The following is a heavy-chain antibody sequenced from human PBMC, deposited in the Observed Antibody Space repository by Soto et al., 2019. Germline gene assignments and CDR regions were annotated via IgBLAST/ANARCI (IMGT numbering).Heavy chain of an antibody. CDR3: AREIGGYYDSSGYYYFDY. CDR2: IIPIFGTA. V-gene: IGHV1-69*13. J-gene: IGHJ4*02. D-gene: IGHD3-22*01. CDR1: GGTFSSYA. Sequence: SVKVSCKASGGTFSSYAISWVRQAPGQGLEWMGGIIPIFGTANYAQKFQGRVTITADESTSTAYMELSSLRSEDTAVYYCAREIGGYYDSSGYYYFDYWGQGALVTVSS.